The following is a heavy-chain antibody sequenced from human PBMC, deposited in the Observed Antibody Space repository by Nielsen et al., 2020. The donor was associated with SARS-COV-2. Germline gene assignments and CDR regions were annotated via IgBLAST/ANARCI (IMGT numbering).Heavy chain of an antibody. CDR1: GYRFTAYS. CDR2: IDPHSGGT. V-gene: IGHV1-2*06. CDR3: ARGDYSNPNY. D-gene: IGHD4-11*01. Sequence: ASVKVSCKASGYRFTAYSMHWVRQAPGQGPEWMGRIDPHSGGTTYAQKFQGRVTMTRDTSINTAYMELTRLRSDDTAVYYCARGDYSNPNYWGQGSLDTVSS. J-gene: IGHJ4*02.